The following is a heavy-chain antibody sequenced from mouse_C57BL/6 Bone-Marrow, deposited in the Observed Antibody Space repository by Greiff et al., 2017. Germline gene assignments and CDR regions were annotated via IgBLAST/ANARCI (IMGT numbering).Heavy chain of an antibody. V-gene: IGHV14-1*01. CDR3: ITYDGYLDY. CDR2: IDPEDGDT. CDR1: GFNITDYY. J-gene: IGHJ2*01. D-gene: IGHD2-3*01. Sequence: VHVKQSGAELVRPGASVKLSCTASGFNITDYYMHWVKQRPEQGLEWIGRIDPEDGDTAYAPKFQGKATMTADTSSNTAYLQLSSLTSEDTAVYYCITYDGYLDYWGQGTTLTVSS.